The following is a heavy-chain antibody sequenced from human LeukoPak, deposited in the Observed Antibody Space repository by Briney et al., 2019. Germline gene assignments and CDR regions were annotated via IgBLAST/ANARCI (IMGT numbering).Heavy chain of an antibody. Sequence: SETLSLTCTVSGGSISSSSYYWGWIRQPPGKGLEWIGSIYYSGSTNYNPSLKSRVTMSVDTSKNQFSLKLSSVTAADTAVYYCARDSTVDSFDYWGQGTLVTVSS. J-gene: IGHJ4*02. CDR1: GGSISSSSYY. CDR2: IYYSGST. CDR3: ARDSTVDSFDY. D-gene: IGHD4-23*01. V-gene: IGHV4-39*07.